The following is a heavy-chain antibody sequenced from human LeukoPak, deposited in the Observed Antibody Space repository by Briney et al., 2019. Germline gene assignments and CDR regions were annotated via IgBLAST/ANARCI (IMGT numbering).Heavy chain of an antibody. J-gene: IGHJ6*03. CDR2: IRYDGSNK. CDR3: ARADMTTVTTSSDNYYYYYMDV. V-gene: IGHV3-30*02. Sequence: GGSLRLSCAASGFTFSSYGMHWVRQAPGKGLEWVAFIRYDGSNKYYADSVKGRFTISRDNSKNTLYLQMNSLRAEDTALYYCARADMTTVTTSSDNYYYYYMDVWGKGTTVTVSS. D-gene: IGHD4-11*01. CDR1: GFTFSSYG.